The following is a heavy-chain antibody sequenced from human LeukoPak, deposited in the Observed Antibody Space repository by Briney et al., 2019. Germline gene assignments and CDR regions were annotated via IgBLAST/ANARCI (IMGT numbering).Heavy chain of an antibody. J-gene: IGHJ4*02. CDR2: ISSSGDNT. D-gene: IGHD2-21*02. CDR1: GFTFSSYV. Sequence: GGSLRLSCAASGFTFSSYVMSWVRRAPGKGLEWVSAISSSGDNTYHADSVKGRFTISRDSSKNLLFLQMNSLRADDTAVYYCARVTAFCGGDCYSYFDYWGQGTLVTVSS. CDR3: ARVTAFCGGDCYSYFDY. V-gene: IGHV3-23*01.